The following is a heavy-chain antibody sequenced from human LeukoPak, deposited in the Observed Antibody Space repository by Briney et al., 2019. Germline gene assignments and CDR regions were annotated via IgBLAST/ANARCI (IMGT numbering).Heavy chain of an antibody. V-gene: IGHV3-23*01. CDR1: GFTFSSYA. D-gene: IGHD2-21*01. Sequence: PGGSLRLSCAASGFTFSSYAMSWVRQAPGKGLEWVSAISDSGGSTYYIDSVKGRFSISRDNSKNTLYLQMDSLRGEDTAVYYCAKDFRIGYSAHFDYWGQGALVTASS. CDR2: ISDSGGST. CDR3: AKDFRIGYSAHFDY. J-gene: IGHJ4*02.